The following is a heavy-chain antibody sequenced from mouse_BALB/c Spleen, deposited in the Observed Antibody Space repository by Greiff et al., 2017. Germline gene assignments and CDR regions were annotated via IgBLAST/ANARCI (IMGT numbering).Heavy chain of an antibody. D-gene: IGHD1-1*01. CDR1: GFTFSSYY. J-gene: IGHJ4*01. CDR2: INSNGGST. CDR3: AGYYYGSSSYYAMDY. V-gene: IGHV5-6-2*01. Sequence: EVQRVESGGGLVKLGGSLKLSCAASGFTFSSYYMSWVRQTPEKRLELVAAINSNGGSTYYPDTVKGRFTISRDNAKNTLYLQMSSLKSEDTALYYCAGYYYGSSSYYAMDYWGQGTSVTVSS.